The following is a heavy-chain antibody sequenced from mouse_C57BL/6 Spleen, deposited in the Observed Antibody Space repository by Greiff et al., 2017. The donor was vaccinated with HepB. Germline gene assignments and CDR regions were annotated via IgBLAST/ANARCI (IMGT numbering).Heavy chain of an antibody. CDR1: GFTFSDYY. D-gene: IGHD2-4*01. CDR3: ARERAGITRYFDV. V-gene: IGHV5-16*01. CDR2: INYDGSST. Sequence: EVKLMESEGGLVQPGSSMKLSCTASGFTFSDYYMAWVRQVPEKGLEWVANINYDGSSTYYLDSLKSRFIISRDNAKNILYLQMSSLKSEDTATYYCARERAGITRYFDVWGTGTTVTVSS. J-gene: IGHJ1*03.